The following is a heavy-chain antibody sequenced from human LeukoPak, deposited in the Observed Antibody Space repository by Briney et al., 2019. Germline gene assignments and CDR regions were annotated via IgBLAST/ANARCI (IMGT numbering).Heavy chain of an antibody. CDR2: INPAGGST. J-gene: IGHJ4*02. Sequence: ASVKVSCKASGYTFTSYYIHWVRQAPGQGLEWMGIINPAGGSTTYAQKFQGSRLTLTRETSTSTVYMELSSLRSEDTAVYYCARGRGVHDSHTYDYFDYGGQGSLVTVSS. D-gene: IGHD3-22*01. V-gene: IGHV1-46*01. CDR1: GYTFTSYY. CDR3: ARGRGVHDSHTYDYFDY.